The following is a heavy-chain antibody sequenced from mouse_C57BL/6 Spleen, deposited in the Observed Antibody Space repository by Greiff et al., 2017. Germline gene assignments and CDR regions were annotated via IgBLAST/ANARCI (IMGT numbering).Heavy chain of an antibody. CDR1: GFNIKDDY. Sequence: EVQLQQSGAELVRPGASVKLSCTASGFNIKDDYMHWVKQRPEQGLEWIGWIDPENGDTEYASKFQGKATITADTSSNTAYLQLSSLTSEDTAVYYCTTGGKAPYWYFDVWGTGTTVTVSS. CDR2: IDPENGDT. D-gene: IGHD1-1*02. CDR3: TTGGKAPYWYFDV. J-gene: IGHJ1*03. V-gene: IGHV14-4*01.